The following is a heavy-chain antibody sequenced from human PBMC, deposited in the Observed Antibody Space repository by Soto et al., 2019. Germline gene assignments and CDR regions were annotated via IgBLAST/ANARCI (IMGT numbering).Heavy chain of an antibody. Sequence: PGGSLRLSCAASGFTFSSYWMSWVRQAPGKGLEWVANIKQDGSEKYYVDSVKGRFTISRDNAKNTLYLQMNSLRAEDTAVYYCAKDRAAAGYYYYYGMDVWGQGTTVTVSS. V-gene: IGHV3-7*03. CDR1: GFTFSSYW. J-gene: IGHJ6*02. CDR2: IKQDGSEK. CDR3: AKDRAAAGYYYYYGMDV. D-gene: IGHD6-13*01.